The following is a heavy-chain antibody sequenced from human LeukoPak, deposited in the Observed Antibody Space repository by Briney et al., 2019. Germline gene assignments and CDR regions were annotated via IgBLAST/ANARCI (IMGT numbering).Heavy chain of an antibody. J-gene: IGHJ3*02. CDR3: ARSFGGLRYDYVWGSYRWAGNHDAFDI. CDR1: GGSFSGYY. V-gene: IGHV4-34*01. CDR2: INHSGST. Sequence: KPSETLSLTCAVYGGSFSGYYWSWIRQPPGKGLEWIGEINHSGSTNYNPSLKSRVTISVDTSKNQFSLKLSSVTAADTAVYYCARSFGGLRYDYVWGSYRWAGNHDAFDIWGQGTMVTVSS. D-gene: IGHD3-16*02.